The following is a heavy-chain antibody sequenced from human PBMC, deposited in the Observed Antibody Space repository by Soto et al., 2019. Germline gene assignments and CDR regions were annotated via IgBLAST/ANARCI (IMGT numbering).Heavy chain of an antibody. CDR2: ISGSGGST. Sequence: EVQLVESGGGLIQPGGSLRLPCAASGFTVSSNYMSWVRQAPGKGLEWVSVISGSGGSTYYADSVKGRFTISRDNSKNTLYLQMNSLRAEDTAVYYCAKVELRGRVTTIFGVVRRPGGAFDIWGQGTMVTVSS. CDR3: AKVELRGRVTTIFGVVRRPGGAFDI. J-gene: IGHJ3*02. V-gene: IGHV3-23*04. D-gene: IGHD3-3*01. CDR1: GFTVSSNY.